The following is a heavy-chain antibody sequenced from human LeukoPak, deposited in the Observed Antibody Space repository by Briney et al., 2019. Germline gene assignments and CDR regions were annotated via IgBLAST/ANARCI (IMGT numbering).Heavy chain of an antibody. Sequence: GGSLKLSCAASGFTFSGSAMHWVRQASGKGLEWVGRIRSKANSYATVYAASVKGRSTISRDDSKNTAYLQMNSLKTEDTAVYYCARWQDGFDPWGQGTLVTVSS. CDR1: GFTFSGSA. CDR3: ARWQDGFDP. CDR2: IRSKANSYAT. D-gene: IGHD5-12*01. V-gene: IGHV3-73*01. J-gene: IGHJ5*02.